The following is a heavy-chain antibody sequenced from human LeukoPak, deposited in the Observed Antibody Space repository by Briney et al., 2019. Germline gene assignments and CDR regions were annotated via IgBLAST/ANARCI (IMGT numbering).Heavy chain of an antibody. Sequence: SETLSLTCTVSGGSISSYYWSWIRQPPGKGLEWIGYIYYSGSTNYNPSLKSRVTISVDTSKNQFSLKLSSVTAADTAVYYCAREPPGYDFWSGSWYYYYYYMDVWGKGTTVTVSS. CDR3: AREPPGYDFWSGSWYYYYYYMDV. CDR1: GGSISSYY. J-gene: IGHJ6*03. V-gene: IGHV4-59*12. CDR2: IYYSGST. D-gene: IGHD3-3*01.